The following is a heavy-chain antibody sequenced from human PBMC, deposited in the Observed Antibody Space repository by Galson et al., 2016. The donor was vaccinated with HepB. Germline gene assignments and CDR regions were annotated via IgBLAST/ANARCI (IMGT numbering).Heavy chain of an antibody. D-gene: IGHD2-2*01. J-gene: IGHJ6*02. CDR2: INPGNGNT. CDR1: GYTFTSYA. CDR3: ARDPLNCSSTSCYDYYYYGMDV. V-gene: IGHV1-3*01. Sequence: SVKVSCKASGYTFTSYAMHWVRQAPGQRLEWMGWINPGNGNTKYSQKFQGRATITRDTSASTAYVELSSLRSEDTAVYYCARDPLNCSSTSCYDYYYYGMDVWGQGTTVTVSS.